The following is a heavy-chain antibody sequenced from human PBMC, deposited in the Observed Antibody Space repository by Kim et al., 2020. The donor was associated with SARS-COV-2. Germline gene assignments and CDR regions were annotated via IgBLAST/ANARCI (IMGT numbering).Heavy chain of an antibody. Sequence: SETLSLTCTVSGCSMNNFYWNWIRQIPGKGLEWIGYIYHSGTTNYNPSLKSRVSTSMDTAKKQFTLNLTSVTAADTAIYYCARATHFGSGSSSLCHWGQG. J-gene: IGHJ1*01. V-gene: IGHV4-59*03. CDR2: IYHSGTT. CDR3: ARATHFGSGSSSLCH. CDR1: GCSMNNFY. D-gene: IGHD3-10*01.